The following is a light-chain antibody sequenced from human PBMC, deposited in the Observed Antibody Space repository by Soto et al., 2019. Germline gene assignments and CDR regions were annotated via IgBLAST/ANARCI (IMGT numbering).Light chain of an antibody. V-gene: IGKV1-5*03. J-gene: IGKJ1*01. CDR1: QGISRW. CDR2: QAS. Sequence: DIQMTQSPSTLSASVGDRVTITCRTSQGISRWLAWYQQKPGKAPKLLIYQASSLEIGVPARFIGSGSGTELSLSITGLKPDGFATEYCLQYNSYPTSGKGTRVDIK. CDR3: LQYNSYPT.